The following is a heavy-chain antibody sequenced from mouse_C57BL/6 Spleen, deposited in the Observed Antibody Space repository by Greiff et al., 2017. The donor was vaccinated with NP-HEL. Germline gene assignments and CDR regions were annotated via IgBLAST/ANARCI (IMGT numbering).Heavy chain of an antibody. V-gene: IGHV10-1*01. CDR1: GFSFNTYA. D-gene: IGHD2-3*01. Sequence: EVKLVESGGGLVQPKGSLKLSCAASGFSFNTYAMNWVRQAPGKGLEWVARIRSKSNNYATYYADSVKDRFTISRDDSESMLYLQMNNLKTEDTAMYYCVRAGYYALDYWGQGTTLTVSS. CDR3: VRAGYYALDY. CDR2: IRSKSNNYAT. J-gene: IGHJ2*01.